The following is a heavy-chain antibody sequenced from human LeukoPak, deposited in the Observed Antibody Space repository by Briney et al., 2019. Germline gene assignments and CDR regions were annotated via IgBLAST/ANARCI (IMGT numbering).Heavy chain of an antibody. J-gene: IGHJ4*02. CDR2: IYSGGST. D-gene: IGHD2-15*01. CDR3: AKSEEDMVVVVAAPSVY. Sequence: GESLRLSCAASGFTVSSNYMNWVRQAPGKGLEWVSVIYSGGSTYYADSLKGRFTISRDNSKNTLYLQMNSLRVEDTAVYYCAKSEEDMVVVVAAPSVYCGQGTLVTVSS. V-gene: IGHV3-53*01. CDR1: GFTVSSNY.